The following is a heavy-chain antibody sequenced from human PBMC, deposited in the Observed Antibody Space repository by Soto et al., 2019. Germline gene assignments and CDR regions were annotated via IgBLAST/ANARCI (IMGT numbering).Heavy chain of an antibody. V-gene: IGHV3-74*01. J-gene: IGHJ4*02. D-gene: IGHD3-22*01. CDR1: GFTFSSYW. Sequence: GGSLRLSCAASGFTFSSYWMHWVRQAPGKGLVWVSRINPDGSATNYADSVKGRFTISRDNAKNTAYMELSSLRSDDTAMFYCASGRYDASGYFDYWGQGTLVTVSS. CDR2: INPDGSAT. CDR3: ASGRYDASGYFDY.